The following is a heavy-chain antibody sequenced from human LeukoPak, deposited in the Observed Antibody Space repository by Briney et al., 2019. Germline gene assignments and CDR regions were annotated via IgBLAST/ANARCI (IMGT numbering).Heavy chain of an antibody. D-gene: IGHD6-13*01. CDR1: GFTFSSYS. CDR2: INSGGSTI. V-gene: IGHV3-48*01. Sequence: GGSLRLSCAASGFTFSSYSMNWVRQAPGKGLEWLSYINSGGSTIYHADSVKGRFTISRDKAKSSLYLQMNSLRAEDTAVYYCARLAGAAVGTSDFDYWGQGTLVTVSS. J-gene: IGHJ4*02. CDR3: ARLAGAAVGTSDFDY.